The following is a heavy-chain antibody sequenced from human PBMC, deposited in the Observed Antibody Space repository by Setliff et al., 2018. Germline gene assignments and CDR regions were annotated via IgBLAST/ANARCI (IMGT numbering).Heavy chain of an antibody. Sequence: SETLSLTCTVSGDSISSRRSYWGWFRQPAGKGLEWIGQIYTSWSTNYNPSLKGRATLSIDASKRQFSLKLTSVTAADTAVYYCATVSGFLYMDVWGKGTTVTVSS. J-gene: IGHJ6*03. D-gene: IGHD3-3*01. CDR3: ATVSGFLYMDV. V-gene: IGHV4-61*09. CDR1: GDSISSRRSY. CDR2: IYTSWST.